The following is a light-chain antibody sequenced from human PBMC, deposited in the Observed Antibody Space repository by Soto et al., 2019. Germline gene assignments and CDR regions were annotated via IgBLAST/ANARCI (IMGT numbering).Light chain of an antibody. V-gene: IGKV1-5*01. J-gene: IGKJ1*01. CDR1: QSISNW. Sequence: DIQMTQSPSTLSASVGGRVTITCRASQSISNWLAWYQQKPGKAPELLIYDASSLESGVPSRFSGSGSGTEFTLTISSLQPDDFATYYCQQYNSYSWTFGQGTKVDIK. CDR2: DAS. CDR3: QQYNSYSWT.